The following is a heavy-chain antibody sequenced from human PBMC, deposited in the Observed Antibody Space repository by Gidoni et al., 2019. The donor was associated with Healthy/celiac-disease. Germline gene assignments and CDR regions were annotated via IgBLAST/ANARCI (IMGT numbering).Heavy chain of an antibody. CDR3: ARGTVGYCSGGSCYPYYFDY. V-gene: IGHV4-59*01. D-gene: IGHD2-15*01. CDR1: GGSISSYY. CDR2: IYYSGST. Sequence: QVQLQESGPGLVKPSETLSLTCTVSGGSISSYYWSWIRQPPGKGLEWIGYIYYSGSTNYNPSLKSRVTISVDTSKNQFSLKLSSVTAADTAVYYCARGTVGYCSGGSCYPYYFDYWGQGTLVTVSS. J-gene: IGHJ4*02.